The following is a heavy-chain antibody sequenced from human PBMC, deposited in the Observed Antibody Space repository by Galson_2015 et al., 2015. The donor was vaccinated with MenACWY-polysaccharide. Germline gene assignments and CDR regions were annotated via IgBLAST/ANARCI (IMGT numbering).Heavy chain of an antibody. Sequence: SLRLSCAASGFTFSNAWMSWVRQAPGKGLEWVGLIKSKTYGGTTDYAAPVKGRFTISRDDSKNTLYLQMNSLKTEDTAVYYCTTFLIIMLREKVRQKIASGGRGPLV. CDR3: TTFLIIMLREKVRQKIAS. CDR1: GFTFSNAW. V-gene: IGHV3-15*01. CDR2: IKSKTYGGTT. D-gene: IGHD3-10*01. J-gene: IGHJ4*02.